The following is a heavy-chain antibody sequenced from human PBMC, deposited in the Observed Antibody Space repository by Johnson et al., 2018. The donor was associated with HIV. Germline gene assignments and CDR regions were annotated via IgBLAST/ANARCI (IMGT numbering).Heavy chain of an antibody. CDR1: GFTFSSYD. J-gene: IGHJ3*02. V-gene: IGHV3-13*01. Sequence: MQLVESGGSLLQPGGSLRLSCAASGFTFSSYDMHWVRQATGKGLEWVSAIGTAGDTYYPGSVKGRFTISRDNSKNTLYLQMNSLRAEDTAVYYCALTGDHDAFDIWGQGTLVTVSS. CDR3: ALTGDHDAFDI. CDR2: IGTAGDT. D-gene: IGHD7-27*01.